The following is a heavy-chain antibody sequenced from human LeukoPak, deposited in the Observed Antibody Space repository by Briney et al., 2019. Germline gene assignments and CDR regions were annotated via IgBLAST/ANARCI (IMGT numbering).Heavy chain of an antibody. CDR3: ARKGGSRYSVDY. V-gene: IGHV3-21*01. D-gene: IGHD3-22*01. Sequence: GGSLRLSCAASGFTFSSYSMKWVRQPPGKGLEWVSSISSSSSYIYYADSVKGRFTISRDNAKNSLYLQMNSLRAEDTAVYYCARKGGSRYSVDYWGQGTLVTASS. J-gene: IGHJ4*02. CDR1: GFTFSSYS. CDR2: ISSSSSYI.